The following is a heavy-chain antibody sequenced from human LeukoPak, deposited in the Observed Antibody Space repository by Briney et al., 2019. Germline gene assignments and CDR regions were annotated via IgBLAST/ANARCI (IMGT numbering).Heavy chain of an antibody. Sequence: PSETLSLTCTVSDDSISDYYWSWIRQPPGKGLEWIGYIYTRGTTNYNPSLKSRVTMSADTSKNQFSLKLDSVTAAADTAVYYCARGNTEFGSSRNWFNPWGRGSRVTVSS. CDR3: ARGNTEFGSSRNWFNP. CDR2: IYTRGTT. D-gene: IGHD6-13*01. CDR1: DDSISDYY. J-gene: IGHJ5*02. V-gene: IGHV4-4*09.